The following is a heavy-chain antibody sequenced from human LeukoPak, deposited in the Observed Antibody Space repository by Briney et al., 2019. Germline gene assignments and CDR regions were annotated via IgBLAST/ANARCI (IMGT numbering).Heavy chain of an antibody. D-gene: IGHD3-9*01. Sequence: SETLSLTCTVSGGSISSYYWSLIRQPPGKGLEWIGYIHYSGSTNYNPSLKSRVTISVDMSKNQFSLKLSSVTAADTAVYYCARGILYYDILTGYLLYYFDYWGQGTLVTVSS. J-gene: IGHJ4*02. CDR3: ARGILYYDILTGYLLYYFDY. CDR2: IHYSGST. CDR1: GGSISSYY. V-gene: IGHV4-59*01.